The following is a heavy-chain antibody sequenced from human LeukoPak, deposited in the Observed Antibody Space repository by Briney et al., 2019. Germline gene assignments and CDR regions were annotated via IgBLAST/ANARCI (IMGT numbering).Heavy chain of an antibody. CDR3: ARGYFGPEF. J-gene: IGHJ4*02. CDR1: GLTFINYW. D-gene: IGHD3-9*01. Sequence: GGSLRLSCEASGLTFINYWMHWVRQAPGKGLVWVSRINNEGSDTTYADAVKGRFTFSRDNAKNTLYLQMNSLRAEDTAVYYCARGYFGPEFWGQGTLVTVSS. CDR2: INNEGSDT. V-gene: IGHV3-74*01.